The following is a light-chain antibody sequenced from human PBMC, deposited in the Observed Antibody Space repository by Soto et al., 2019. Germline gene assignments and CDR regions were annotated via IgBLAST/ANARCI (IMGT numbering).Light chain of an antibody. CDR1: QSTSSW. CDR2: DAS. V-gene: IGKV1-5*01. J-gene: IGKJ1*01. CDR3: QQYTSYSRK. Sequence: DIQMSQSPSTLSASVRYRFTITCRASQSTSSWLAWYQQKPGKAPKLLIYDASSLESGVPSRFSGSGSGTEFTLTISSLQPDDFATYYCQQYTSYSRKFGQGTTVDIK.